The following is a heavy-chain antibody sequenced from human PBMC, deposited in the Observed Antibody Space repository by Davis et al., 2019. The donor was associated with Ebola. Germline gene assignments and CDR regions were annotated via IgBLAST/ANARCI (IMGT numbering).Heavy chain of an antibody. V-gene: IGHV3-7*01. CDR2: IKQDGSEK. CDR1: GFTFSSYW. CDR3: ARVLPGFDP. Sequence: GESLKISCAASGFTFSSYWMSWVRQAPGKGLEWVANIKQDGSEKYYVDSVKGRFTISRDNAKNSLYLQMNSLRAEDTAVYYCARVLPGFDPWGQGTLVTVSS. J-gene: IGHJ5*02.